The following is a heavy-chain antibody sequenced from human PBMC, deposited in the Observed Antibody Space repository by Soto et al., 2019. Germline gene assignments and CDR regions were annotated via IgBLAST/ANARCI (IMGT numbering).Heavy chain of an antibody. D-gene: IGHD1-1*01. Sequence: EVQLVQSGAEVKKPGESLKISCKGSGYSFTTYWIAWVRQMPGKGLEWMGIIYPNDSDTRYSPSFQGQVTISADKSSSTAYLQWSSLKDSDTAFYYCATPRYGATGTPGLFDYWGQGTLVTVSS. CDR3: ATPRYGATGTPGLFDY. CDR2: IYPNDSDT. CDR1: GYSFTTYW. J-gene: IGHJ4*02. V-gene: IGHV5-51*01.